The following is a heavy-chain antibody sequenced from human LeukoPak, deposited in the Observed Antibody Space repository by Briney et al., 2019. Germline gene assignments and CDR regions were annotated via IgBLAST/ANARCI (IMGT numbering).Heavy chain of an antibody. D-gene: IGHD2-2*01. J-gene: IGHJ4*02. Sequence: PGGSLRLSCAASGFTFSDYYMSWIRQAPGKGLEWVSYISSSGSIIYYAHSVKGRFTISRDNAKNSLYLQMNSLRAEDTAVYYCARDRYCSSTSCTEGGFDYWGQGTLVTVSS. CDR2: ISSSGSII. CDR3: ARDRYCSSTSCTEGGFDY. CDR1: GFTFSDYY. V-gene: IGHV3-11*01.